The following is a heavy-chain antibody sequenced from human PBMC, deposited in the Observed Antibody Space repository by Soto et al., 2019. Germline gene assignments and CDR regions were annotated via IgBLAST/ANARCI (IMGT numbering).Heavy chain of an antibody. J-gene: IGHJ5*02. CDR1: GFTFSNYK. CDR2: ISGSSTYI. CDR3: AREELPPGTSFNSWFDP. Sequence: EGQLEESGGGLVKPGGSLTLSCVGSGFTFSNYKMNWVRQATGQGLEWVSSISGSSTYIYYADSVRGRFTISRDNAKNSVPLQMNSLRVEDTAVYFCAREELPPGTSFNSWFDPWGQGTLVTVSS. D-gene: IGHD1-1*01. V-gene: IGHV3-21*01.